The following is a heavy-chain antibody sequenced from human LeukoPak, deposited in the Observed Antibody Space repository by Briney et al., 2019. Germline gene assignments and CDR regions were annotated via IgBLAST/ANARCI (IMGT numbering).Heavy chain of an antibody. CDR3: ARAPAAARPYYFDY. V-gene: IGHV3-7*01. J-gene: IGHJ4*02. Sequence: PRWSLRLSCAASGFTFSRHWMSWVRQAPGKGLEWVAKIKQDGSEKYSVDSVKGRFTISRDNAKNSLYLQMNSLRPEDTAVYYCARAPAAARPYYFDYWGQGTLVTASS. D-gene: IGHD6-6*01. CDR1: GFTFSRHW. CDR2: IKQDGSEK.